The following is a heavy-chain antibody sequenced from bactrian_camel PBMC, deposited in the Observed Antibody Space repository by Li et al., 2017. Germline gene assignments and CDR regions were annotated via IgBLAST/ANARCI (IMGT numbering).Heavy chain of an antibody. CDR3: AADKTPREVRNGRCWGNY. CDR2: VTSGGSST. V-gene: IGHV3S53*01. D-gene: IGHD1*01. CDR1: RYTPTDNC. J-gene: IGHJ4*01. Sequence: HVQLVESGGGTVQAGGSLTLSCAASRYTPTDNCMGWFRQAPGKQREGVATVTSGGSSTYYSDAVKGRFTVSRDNAKNTVYLQMNSLKPEDTAMYYCAADKTPREVRNGRCWGNYRGQGTQVTVS.